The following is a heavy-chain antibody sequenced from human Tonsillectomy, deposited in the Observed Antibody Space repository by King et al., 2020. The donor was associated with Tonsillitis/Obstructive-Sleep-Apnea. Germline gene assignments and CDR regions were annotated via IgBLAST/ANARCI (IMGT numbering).Heavy chain of an antibody. CDR3: VRDDKDGRHLDY. J-gene: IGHJ4*02. CDR1: GYTFTTNY. V-gene: IGHV1-46*01. CDR2: INPSDGIT. D-gene: IGHD2-15*01. Sequence: VQLVQSGAEVKKPGASVKVSCKASGYTFTTNYVHLVRPAPGQGREWMGIINPSDGITTYAQKFQGRVTKTRGTSTSTVKMELSSLRAEDTAVYYCVRDDKDGRHLDYWGQGSLVSVSS.